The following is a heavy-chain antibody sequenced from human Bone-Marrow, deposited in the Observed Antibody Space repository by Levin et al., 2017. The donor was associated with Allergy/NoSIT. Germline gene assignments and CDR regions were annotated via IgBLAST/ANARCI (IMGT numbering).Heavy chain of an antibody. CDR3: ARDRPWLDAGGKTSPNYFDD. D-gene: IGHD4-23*01. Sequence: GGSLRLSCEASGFTFSSYSMNWVRQAPGKGLEWVASVSRALTYIHYEDSLKGRFAISRDNAKNSVYLQMNSLRAEDTAVYYCARDRPWLDAGGKTSPNYFDDWGQGTVVIVSS. CDR1: GFTFSSYS. CDR2: VSRALTYI. V-gene: IGHV3-21*01. J-gene: IGHJ4*02.